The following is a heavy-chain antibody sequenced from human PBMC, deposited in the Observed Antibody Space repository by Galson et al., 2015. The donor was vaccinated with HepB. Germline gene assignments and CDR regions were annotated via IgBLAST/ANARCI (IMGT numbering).Heavy chain of an antibody. CDR3: ARDTSSGWKIDY. CDR2: ISSSSSGIT. V-gene: IGHV3-48*01. Sequence: SLRLSCAASGFTFVNYAMNWVRQAPGKGLEWVSYISSSSSGITQYADSVKGRFTISRDNAKNSLCLRMNSLRSEDTAVYYCARDTSSGWKIDYWGQGTLVTVPS. J-gene: IGHJ4*02. CDR1: GFTFVNYA. D-gene: IGHD6-19*01.